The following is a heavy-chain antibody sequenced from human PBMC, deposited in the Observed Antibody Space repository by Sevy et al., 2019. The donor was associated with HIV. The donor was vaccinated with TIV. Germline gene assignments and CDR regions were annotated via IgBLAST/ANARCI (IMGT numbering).Heavy chain of an antibody. CDR1: GFTFSNFW. J-gene: IGHJ4*02. CDR3: ARRYFDL. V-gene: IGHV3-7*01. CDR2: IRQDGNEV. Sequence: GGSLRLSCQASGFTFSNFWMQWARQAPGKGLEWVANIRQDGNEVYYVDSVKGRFTISRDNAKNALYLQMDGLRVEDTVGYYCARRYFDLWGQGTLVTVSS.